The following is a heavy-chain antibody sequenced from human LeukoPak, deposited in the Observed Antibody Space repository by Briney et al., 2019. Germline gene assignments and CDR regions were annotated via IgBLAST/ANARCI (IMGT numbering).Heavy chain of an antibody. D-gene: IGHD3-3*01. CDR3: ARGPYDFWSGYSMYYFDY. V-gene: IGHV4-34*01. CDR2: INHSGST. Sequence: PSETLSLTCAVYGGSFSGYYWSWIRQPPGKGLEWIGEINHSGSTNYNPSLKSRVTISVDTSKNQFSLKLSSVTAADTAVYYCARGPYDFWSGYSMYYFDYWGQGTLVTVSS. J-gene: IGHJ4*02. CDR1: GGSFSGYY.